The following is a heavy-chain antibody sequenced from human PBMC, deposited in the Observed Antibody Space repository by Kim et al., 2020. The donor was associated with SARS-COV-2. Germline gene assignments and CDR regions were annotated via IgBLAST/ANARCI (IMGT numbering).Heavy chain of an antibody. CDR2: IYTSGST. Sequence: SETLSLTCTVSGGSISSGSYYWSWIRQPAGKGLEWIGRIYTSGSTNYNPSLKSRVTISVDTSKNQFSLKLSSVTAADTAVYYCARDAYYGSGAYGMDVWGQGTTVTVSS. CDR1: GGSISSGSYY. CDR3: ARDAYYGSGAYGMDV. J-gene: IGHJ6*02. D-gene: IGHD3-10*01. V-gene: IGHV4-61*02.